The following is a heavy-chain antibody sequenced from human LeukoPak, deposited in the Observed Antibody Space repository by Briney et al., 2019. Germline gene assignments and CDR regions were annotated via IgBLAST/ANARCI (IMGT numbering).Heavy chain of an antibody. D-gene: IGHD6-6*01. Sequence: GGSLILSCPASGFTFSSYSMNWVRPAPGKGLEWVSSISSSSSYIYYADSVKGRFTISRDNAKNSLYLQMNSLRAEDTAVYYCASSSAQAFYIWGQGTMVTVSS. V-gene: IGHV3-21*01. CDR3: ASSSAQAFYI. J-gene: IGHJ3*02. CDR2: ISSSSSYI. CDR1: GFTFSSYS.